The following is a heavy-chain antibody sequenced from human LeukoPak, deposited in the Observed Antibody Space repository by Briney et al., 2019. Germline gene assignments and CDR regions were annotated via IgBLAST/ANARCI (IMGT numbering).Heavy chain of an antibody. Sequence: SETLSLTCAVSGGSFSGYYWSWVRQPPGKGLEWIGEINHSGSTNYNPSLKSRGTISVDTSKNQFSLKLSSVTAADTAVYYCARVSVDTAKDYWGQGTLVTVSS. CDR2: INHSGST. D-gene: IGHD5-18*01. V-gene: IGHV4-34*01. CDR1: GGSFSGYY. J-gene: IGHJ4*02. CDR3: ARVSVDTAKDY.